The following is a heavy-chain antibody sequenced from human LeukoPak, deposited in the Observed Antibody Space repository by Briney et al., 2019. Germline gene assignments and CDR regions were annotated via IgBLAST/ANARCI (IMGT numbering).Heavy chain of an antibody. J-gene: IGHJ4*02. CDR1: GFTFSSYT. CDR3: AASLPNIVVVPATKGPFGY. D-gene: IGHD2-2*01. Sequence: GGSLRLSCAASGFTFSSYTMSWVCQAPGKGLEWVSGVSGSGGNIHYADSVKGRFTISRDNSKNTLYLQMNSLRAEDTAVYYCAASLPNIVVVPATKGPFGYWGQGALVTVSS. V-gene: IGHV3-23*01. CDR2: VSGSGGNI.